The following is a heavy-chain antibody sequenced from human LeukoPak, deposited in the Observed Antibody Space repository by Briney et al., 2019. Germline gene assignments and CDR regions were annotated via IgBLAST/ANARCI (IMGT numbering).Heavy chain of an antibody. CDR1: GYTFTGYY. V-gene: IGHV1-2*06. J-gene: IGHJ4*02. CDR2: INPNSGST. D-gene: IGHD3-22*01. Sequence: ASVKVSCKASGYTFTGYYMHWVRQAPGQGLEWMGRINPNSGSTNYAQKLQGRVTMTRDTSISTAYMELSRLRSDDTAVYYCARGLGGYYYRSFDYWGQGTLVTVSS. CDR3: ARGLGGYYYRSFDY.